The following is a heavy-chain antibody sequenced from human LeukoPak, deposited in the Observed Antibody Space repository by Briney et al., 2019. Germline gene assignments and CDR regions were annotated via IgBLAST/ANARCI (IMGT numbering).Heavy chain of an antibody. CDR3: AIDLVMVNTPGDDFDY. D-gene: IGHD2-21*01. CDR2: INEDGSFT. V-gene: IGHV3-74*01. Sequence: GGSLRLSCAASGFSFSGYWMHWVRQAPGKGLVWVSRINEDGSFTSYADSVKGRFTVSRDNAKNTLYLQMNSLRAEDTAVYYCAIDLVMVNTPGDDFDYWGRGTLVTVSS. J-gene: IGHJ4*02. CDR1: GFSFSGYW.